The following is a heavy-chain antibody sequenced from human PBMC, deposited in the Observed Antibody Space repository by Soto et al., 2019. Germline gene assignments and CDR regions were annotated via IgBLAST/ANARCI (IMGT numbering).Heavy chain of an antibody. V-gene: IGHV3-23*01. D-gene: IGHD1-20*01. J-gene: IGHJ4*02. CDR1: GFTLRNYA. Sequence: GGSLRLSCEASGFTLRNYAMTWVRQAPGKGLEWVSLISANDVGTYYAESVKTRFTISTDQSRNTVYLQMDSLRADDTAIYYCAKAKNDYNWDNRPPFDYWGQGTLVTV. CDR2: ISANDVGT. CDR3: AKAKNDYNWDNRPPFDY.